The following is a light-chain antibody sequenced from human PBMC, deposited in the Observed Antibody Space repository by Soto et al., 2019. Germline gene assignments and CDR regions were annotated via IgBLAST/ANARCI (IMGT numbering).Light chain of an antibody. J-gene: IGKJ4*01. Sequence: DIQMTQSPSSLSASVGDRVTIICRASQGIGNYLAWYQQRPGKVPKLLIYAASTLQSGVPSRFSGSGSGPDFTLTISSLQPEDVATYYCQKYDHAPLTFGGGTKVEIK. CDR2: AAS. V-gene: IGKV1-27*01. CDR3: QKYDHAPLT. CDR1: QGIGNY.